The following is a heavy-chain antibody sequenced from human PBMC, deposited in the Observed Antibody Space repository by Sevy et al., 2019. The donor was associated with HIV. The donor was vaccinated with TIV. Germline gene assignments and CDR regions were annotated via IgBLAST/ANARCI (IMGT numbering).Heavy chain of an antibody. D-gene: IGHD2-2*01. Sequence: SEILSLTCTVSGGSINNYYWSWIRLPPGKGLEYIGNIYFSGGAYYNPSLRGRVTISVDTSKNQFSLKLTSVTAADTDVYYCARQKGGTNLIDYWGQGSLVTVSS. CDR3: ARQKGGTNLIDY. CDR1: GGSINNYY. J-gene: IGHJ4*02. CDR2: IYFSGGA. V-gene: IGHV4-59*08.